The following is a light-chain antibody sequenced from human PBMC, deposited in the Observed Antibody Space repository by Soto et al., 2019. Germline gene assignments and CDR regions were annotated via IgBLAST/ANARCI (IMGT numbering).Light chain of an antibody. J-gene: IGKJ1*01. V-gene: IGKV3-20*01. CDR1: QSVSSSY. Sequence: EIVLTQSPGTLSLSPGERATLSCRASQSVSSSYLAWYQQKTGQAPRLLIYGASSRATGIPDRFSGSGSGTDFTITISRLEPEDCAVYYCQQYGTSPWTFGQGTKVEIK. CDR3: QQYGTSPWT. CDR2: GAS.